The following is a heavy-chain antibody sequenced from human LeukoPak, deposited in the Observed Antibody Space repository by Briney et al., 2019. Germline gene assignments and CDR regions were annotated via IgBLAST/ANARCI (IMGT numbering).Heavy chain of an antibody. CDR1: GYTFTGYY. D-gene: IGHD3-22*01. J-gene: IGHJ4*02. V-gene: IGHV1-2*02. Sequence: ASVKVSFKASGYTFTGYYMHWGRPAPGQGVEWMGWINPNIGATNYAQKFQGRVTMTRDTSISTAYMELSRLSSDDTAVYYCAPLVISSGYNKFDYWGQGTLVTVSS. CDR3: APLVISSGYNKFDY. CDR2: INPNIGAT.